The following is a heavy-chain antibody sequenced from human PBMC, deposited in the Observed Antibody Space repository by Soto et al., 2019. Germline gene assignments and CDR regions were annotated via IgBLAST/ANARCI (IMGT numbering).Heavy chain of an antibody. CDR3: ARGTPDSAPPDWYFDL. CDR2: TIPIFGTA. CDR1: GGNFSSYA. Sequence: QVQLVQSGAEVKKPVSSVKVSCKASGGNFSSYAISWVRPAPGQGLEWMGGTIPIFGTANYAQKFQGRVTITADESTSTAYMELSSLRSEDTAVYYCARGTPDSAPPDWYFDLWGRGTLVTVSS. J-gene: IGHJ2*01. D-gene: IGHD2-21*01. V-gene: IGHV1-69*01.